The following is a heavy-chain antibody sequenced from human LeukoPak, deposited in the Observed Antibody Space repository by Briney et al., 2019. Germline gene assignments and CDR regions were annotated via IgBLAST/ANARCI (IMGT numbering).Heavy chain of an antibody. CDR3: ARDCGDYSAFDI. V-gene: IGHV3-23*01. CDR1: GFTFSSYA. D-gene: IGHD4-17*01. CDR2: ISGSGGST. Sequence: GGSLRLSCAASGFTFSSYAMSWVRQAPGKGLEWVSAISGSGGSTYYADSVKGRFTISRDNAKNTLYLQMNSLRAEDTAVYYCARDCGDYSAFDIWGQGTMVTVSS. J-gene: IGHJ3*02.